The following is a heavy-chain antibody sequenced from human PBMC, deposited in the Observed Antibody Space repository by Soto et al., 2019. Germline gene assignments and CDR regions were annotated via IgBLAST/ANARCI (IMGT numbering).Heavy chain of an antibody. V-gene: IGHV3-21*02. CDR2: INSGSSHV. CDR3: ARGGGSLNY. Sequence: DVQLVESGGGLVKPGGSLRLSCEASGFTFSTSAMHWVRQAPGKGLEWVASINSGSSHVKYADSVKGRFTISRDNANNALSLHLSGLRVYETAIYYCARGGGSLNYWGQGTLVTVSS. J-gene: IGHJ4*02. D-gene: IGHD2-15*01. CDR1: GFTFSTSA.